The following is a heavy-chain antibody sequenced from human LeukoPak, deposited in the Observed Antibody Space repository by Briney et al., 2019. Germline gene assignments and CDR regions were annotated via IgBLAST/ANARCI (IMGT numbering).Heavy chain of an antibody. D-gene: IGHD5-12*01. CDR2: IYYSGST. CDR1: GASISSYY. CDR3: ARATPRSGYDFDY. J-gene: IGHJ4*02. Sequence: SETLSLTCTVSGASISSYYWSWIRQPPGKGLEWIGYIYYSGSTNYNPSLKSRVTISVDTSKNQFSLKLSSVTAADTAVYYCARATPRSGYDFDYWGQGTLVTVSS. V-gene: IGHV4-59*01.